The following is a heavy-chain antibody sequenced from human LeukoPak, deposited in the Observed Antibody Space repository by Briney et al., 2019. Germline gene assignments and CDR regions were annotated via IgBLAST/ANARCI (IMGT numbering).Heavy chain of an antibody. CDR3: AKEGFHPI. CDR2: ISSSSSYI. V-gene: IGHV3-21*01. Sequence: GGSLRLSCAASGFTFSDYFMSWVRHAPGEGLEWVSSISSSSSYIYYADSVKGRFTISRDNAKNSLYLQMNSLRAEDTAVYYCAKEGFHPIWGQGTLVTVSS. J-gene: IGHJ4*02. CDR1: GFTFSDYF.